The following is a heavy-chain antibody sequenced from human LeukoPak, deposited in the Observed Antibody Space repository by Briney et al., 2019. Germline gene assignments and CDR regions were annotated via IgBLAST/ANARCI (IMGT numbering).Heavy chain of an antibody. V-gene: IGHV3-74*01. D-gene: IGHD1-26*01. J-gene: IGHJ4*02. CDR3: ARSYQGHEDY. CDR2: VLSDGSRI. Sequence: GGSLRLSCAASGFTFTNYWMHWVRQAPGKGLVWVSRVLSDGSRISYADSVKGRFTISRDNAKNSLYLQMNSLRAEDTAVYYCARSYQGHEDYWGQGTLVTVSS. CDR1: GFTFTNYW.